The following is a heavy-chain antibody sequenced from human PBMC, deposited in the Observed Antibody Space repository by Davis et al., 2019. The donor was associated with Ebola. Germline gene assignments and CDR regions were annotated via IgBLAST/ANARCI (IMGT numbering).Heavy chain of an antibody. D-gene: IGHD2-2*01. V-gene: IGHV1-2*02. Sequence: ASVKVSCKASGYTFTGYYMHWVRQAPGQGLEWMGWINPNSGGTNYAQKFQGRVTMTRDTSISTAYMELSRLRSDDTAVYYCAREGGYCSSTSCSAGFDYWGQGTLVTVSS. CDR1: GYTFTGYY. CDR2: INPNSGGT. J-gene: IGHJ4*02. CDR3: AREGGYCSSTSCSAGFDY.